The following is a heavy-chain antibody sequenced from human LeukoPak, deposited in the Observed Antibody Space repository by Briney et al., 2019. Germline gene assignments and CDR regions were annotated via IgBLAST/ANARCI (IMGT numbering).Heavy chain of an antibody. CDR2: INQDGSEK. V-gene: IGHV3-7*01. Sequence: GGSLRLSCAASGFTFSSHWMTWVRQAPGKGLEWVANINQDGSEKYYVDSVKGRFTISRDNPKNSLYLQMNSLRAEDTAVYYCARDHKGTFDYWGQGTLVTVSS. J-gene: IGHJ4*02. CDR3: ARDHKGTFDY. CDR1: GFTFSSHW.